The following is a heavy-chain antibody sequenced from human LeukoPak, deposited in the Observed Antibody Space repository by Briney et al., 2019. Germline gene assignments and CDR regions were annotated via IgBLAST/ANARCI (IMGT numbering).Heavy chain of an antibody. J-gene: IGHJ4*02. Sequence: EASVKVSCKASGYTFTGYYMFWVRQAPGQGLEWMGWINPNSGGTNYAPKFQGRVTMTRDTSISTAYMELSDLTSDDTAVYFCATYYSDTSARDWGQGTLVTVSS. D-gene: IGHD3-22*01. CDR2: INPNSGGT. V-gene: IGHV1-2*02. CDR3: ATYYSDTSARD. CDR1: GYTFTGYY.